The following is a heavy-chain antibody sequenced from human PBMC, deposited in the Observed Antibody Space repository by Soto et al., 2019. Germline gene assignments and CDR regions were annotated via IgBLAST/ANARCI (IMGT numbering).Heavy chain of an antibody. Sequence: SVKVSCKASGGTFSSYAISWVRQAPGQGLEWMGGIIPIFGTANYAQKFQGRVTITADKSTSTAYMELSSLRSEDTAVYYCAVAIVVVTASNPDGGYYYYGMDVWRHGTTVTVSS. CDR1: GGTFSSYA. J-gene: IGHJ6*02. V-gene: IGHV1-69*06. CDR3: AVAIVVVTASNPDGGYYYYGMDV. CDR2: IIPIFGTA. D-gene: IGHD2-21*02.